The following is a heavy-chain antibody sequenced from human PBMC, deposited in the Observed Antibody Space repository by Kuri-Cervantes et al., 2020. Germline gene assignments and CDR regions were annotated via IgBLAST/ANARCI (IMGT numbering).Heavy chain of an antibody. CDR3: ARDSLYITMVQGATAGRINWFDP. V-gene: IGHV4-59*01. J-gene: IGHJ5*02. D-gene: IGHD3-10*01. CDR1: GDSITNYY. CDR2: IYYTGST. Sequence: SETRSLTCTVSGDSITNYYWSWIRQSPGKGLEWIGYIYYTGSTNYNPSLKSRVTISVDTSKNQFSLRLSSVTAADTAVYYCARDSLYITMVQGATAGRINWFDPWGQGTLVTVSS.